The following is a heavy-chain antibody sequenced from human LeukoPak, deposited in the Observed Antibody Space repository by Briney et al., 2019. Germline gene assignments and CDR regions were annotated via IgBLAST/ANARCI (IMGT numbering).Heavy chain of an antibody. CDR1: GGSISSGSYY. J-gene: IGHJ6*04. Sequence: SETLSLTCTVSGGSISSGSYYWSWIRQPAGKGLEWIGRIYTSGSTNYNPSLKSRVTISVDTSKNQFSLKLSSVTAADTAVYYCAREERRPRGYSYGSSVDVWGKGTTVTVSS. D-gene: IGHD5-18*01. CDR3: AREERRPRGYSYGSSVDV. CDR2: IYTSGST. V-gene: IGHV4-61*02.